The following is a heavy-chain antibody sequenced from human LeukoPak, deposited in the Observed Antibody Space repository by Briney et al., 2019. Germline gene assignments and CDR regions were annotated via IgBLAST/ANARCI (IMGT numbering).Heavy chain of an antibody. CDR2: IYHSGST. J-gene: IGHJ4*02. CDR1: GYSISSGYY. Sequence: SETLSLTCTVSGYSISSGYYWGWIRQPPGKGLEWIGSIYHSGSTYYNPSLKSRVTISVDTSKNQFSLKLSSVTAADTAVYYCARGGYYDNEYWGQGTLVTVSS. V-gene: IGHV4-38-2*02. CDR3: ARGGYYDNEY. D-gene: IGHD3-22*01.